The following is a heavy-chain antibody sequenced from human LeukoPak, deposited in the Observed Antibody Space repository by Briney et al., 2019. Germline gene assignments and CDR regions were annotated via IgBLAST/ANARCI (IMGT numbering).Heavy chain of an antibody. CDR3: AREAGTTGFPIDY. V-gene: IGHV4-31*03. J-gene: IGHJ4*02. D-gene: IGHD1-7*01. CDR2: IYYSGST. Sequence: ASETLSLTCTVSGGSISSGGYYWSWIRQHPGKGLEWIGYIYYSGSTYYNPSLKSRVTISVDTSKNQFSLKLSSVTAADTAVYYCAREAGTTGFPIDYWGQGTLVTVSS. CDR1: GGSISSGGYY.